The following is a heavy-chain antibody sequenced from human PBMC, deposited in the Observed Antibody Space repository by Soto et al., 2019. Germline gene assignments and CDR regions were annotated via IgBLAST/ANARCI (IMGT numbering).Heavy chain of an antibody. V-gene: IGHV1-8*01. CDR1: GYTFTSYD. J-gene: IGHJ6*03. CDR2: MNPNSGNT. CDR3: ASIGYDPYYYYYMDG. Sequence: ASVKVSCKASGYTFTSYDINWVRQATGQGLEWMGWMNPNSGNTGYAQKFQGRVTMTRNTSISTAYMELSSLRSEDTAVYYCASIGYDPYYYYYMDGWGKATTVTVSS. D-gene: IGHD3-3*01.